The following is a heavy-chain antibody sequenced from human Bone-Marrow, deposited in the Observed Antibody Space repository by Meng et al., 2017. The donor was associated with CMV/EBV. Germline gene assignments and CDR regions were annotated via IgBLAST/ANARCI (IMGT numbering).Heavy chain of an antibody. V-gene: IGHV1-69*05. Sequence: SVKVSCKASGGTFSSYAISWVRQAPGQGLEWMGGIIPIFGTANYAQKFQGRVTMTTDTSTSTAYMELRSLRSDDTAVYYCARDKVPGIAAAGPQGGSYYYGMDVWGQGTTVTVSS. J-gene: IGHJ6*02. CDR3: ARDKVPGIAAAGPQGGSYYYGMDV. D-gene: IGHD6-13*01. CDR1: GGTFSSYA. CDR2: IIPIFGTA.